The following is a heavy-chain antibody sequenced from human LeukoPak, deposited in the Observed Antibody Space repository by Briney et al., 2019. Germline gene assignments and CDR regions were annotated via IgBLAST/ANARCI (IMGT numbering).Heavy chain of an antibody. Sequence: TGGSLRLSCAVSGFTVSGNYMSWVRQAPGKGLEWVSLIYSGGTTYYADSVKGRFTISRDNSKNTLYLQMNSLRAEDTAVYYCARETYGDYVFAFDIWGQGTMVTVSS. D-gene: IGHD4-17*01. CDR1: GFTVSGNY. CDR3: ARETYGDYVFAFDI. J-gene: IGHJ3*02. CDR2: IYSGGTT. V-gene: IGHV3-53*01.